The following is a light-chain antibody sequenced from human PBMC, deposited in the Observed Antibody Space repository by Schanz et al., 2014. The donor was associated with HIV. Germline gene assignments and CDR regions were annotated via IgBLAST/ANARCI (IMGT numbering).Light chain of an antibody. V-gene: IGLV2-8*01. Sequence: QSALTQPPSASGSPGQSVTISCTGTSSDVGGYNYVSWYQSHPGKAPKLIIYEVNQRPSGVPDRFSGSKSGSTASLTVSGLQPEDEADYYCSSFAGSNKFGVFGGGTKPTVL. CDR2: EVN. J-gene: IGLJ3*02. CDR3: SSFAGSNKFGV. CDR1: SSDVGGYNY.